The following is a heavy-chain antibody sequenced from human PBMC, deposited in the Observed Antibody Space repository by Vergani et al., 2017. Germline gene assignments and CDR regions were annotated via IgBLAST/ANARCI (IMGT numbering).Heavy chain of an antibody. CDR2: IYYSGST. CDR1: DGSISSSSYY. CDR3: ARLIYQYSSSAYYYYYYYMDV. V-gene: IGHV4-39*01. D-gene: IGHD6-13*01. J-gene: IGHJ6*03. Sequence: QLQLQESGPGLVKPSETLSLTCTVSDGSISSSSYYWGWIRQPPGKGLEWIGSIYYSGSTYYNPSLKSRVTISVDTSKNQFSLKLSSVTAADTAVYYCARLIYQYSSSAYYYYYYYMDVWGKGTTVTVSS.